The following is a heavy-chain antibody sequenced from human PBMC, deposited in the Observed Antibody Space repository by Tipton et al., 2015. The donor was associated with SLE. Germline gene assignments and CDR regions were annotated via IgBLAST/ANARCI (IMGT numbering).Heavy chain of an antibody. V-gene: IGHV4-59*11. CDR1: GGSISSHY. CDR2: IYYSGST. Sequence: TLSLTCTVSGGSISSHYWSWIRQPPGKGLEWIGYIYYSGSTNYNPSLKSRVTISVDTSKNQFSLKLSSVTAADTAVYYCAREAVMVRGVSDAFDIWGQGTLVTVSS. D-gene: IGHD3-10*01. J-gene: IGHJ3*02. CDR3: AREAVMVRGVSDAFDI.